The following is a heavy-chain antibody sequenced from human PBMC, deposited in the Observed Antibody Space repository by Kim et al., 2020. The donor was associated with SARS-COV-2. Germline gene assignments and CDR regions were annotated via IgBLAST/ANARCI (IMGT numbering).Heavy chain of an antibody. CDR1: GGSFSSCSYY. V-gene: IGHV4-39*01. Sequence: SETLSLTCTVSGGSFSSCSYYWSRLRQPPGMGLEWIGSHYYSGSNYYTPSLKSSVTISVDTSKNHLSLKLSSVTAADTAVYYCARHSRIVVVPAAILAWGQGTLVTVSS. D-gene: IGHD2-2*01. CDR3: ARHSRIVVVPAAILA. J-gene: IGHJ4*02. CDR2: HYYSGSN.